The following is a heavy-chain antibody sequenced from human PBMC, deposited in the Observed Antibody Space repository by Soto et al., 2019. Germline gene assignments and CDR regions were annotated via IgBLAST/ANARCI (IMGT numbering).Heavy chain of an antibody. CDR1: GFTFSSYW. V-gene: IGHV3-7*01. D-gene: IGHD3-10*01. CDR3: ARHSNYYGSGSYPYYYYYMDV. Sequence: GGSLRLSCAASGFTFSSYWMSWVRQAPGKGLEWVANIKQDGSEKYYVDSVKGRFTISRDNAKNSLYLQMNSLRAEDTAVYYCARHSNYYGSGSYPYYYYYMDVWGKGTTVTVSS. CDR2: IKQDGSEK. J-gene: IGHJ6*03.